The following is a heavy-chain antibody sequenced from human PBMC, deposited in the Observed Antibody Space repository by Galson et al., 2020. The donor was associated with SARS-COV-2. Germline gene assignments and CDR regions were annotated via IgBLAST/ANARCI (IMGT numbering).Heavy chain of an antibody. CDR3: ARHDGSGGDYYYYVMDV. V-gene: IGHV3-30-3*01. D-gene: IGHD3-10*01. CDR1: GFTFNYG. J-gene: IGHJ6*02. CDR2: ISSGGGTE. Sequence: EGSRLSCAASGFTFNYGLYWVRQAPGKGLEWVAFISSGGGTEYYADSVKGRFSVSRDNFRDVMYLQMNSLRVEDTAEYYCARHDGSGGDYYYYVMDVWGQGTTVTVSS.